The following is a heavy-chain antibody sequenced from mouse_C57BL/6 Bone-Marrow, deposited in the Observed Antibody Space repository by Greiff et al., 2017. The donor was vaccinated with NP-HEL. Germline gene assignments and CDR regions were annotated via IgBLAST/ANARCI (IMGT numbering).Heavy chain of an antibody. CDR2: ISSGGRYT. CDR1: GFTFSSYG. D-gene: IGHD4-1*01. V-gene: IGHV5-6*02. J-gene: IGHJ3*01. CDR3: ARPLTGTGFAY. Sequence: DVKLVESGGDLVKPGGSLKLSCAASGFTFSSYGMSWVRQTPDKRLEWVATISSGGRYTYYPDSVKGRFTISRDNAKNTLYLQMSSLKSEDTAMYYCARPLTGTGFAYWGQGTLVTVSA.